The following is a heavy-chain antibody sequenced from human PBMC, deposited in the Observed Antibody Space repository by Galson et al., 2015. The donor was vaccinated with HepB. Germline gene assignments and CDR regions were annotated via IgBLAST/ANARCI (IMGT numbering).Heavy chain of an antibody. CDR1: GFTFSSYA. Sequence: SLRLSCAASGFTFSSYAMHWVRQAPGRGLEWVAVIWYDGSNKYYADSVKGRFTISRDNFKNTLSLQMNNLRAEDTAIYYCARAFSTSWYPWHDGFYIWGQGTMVTVSS. V-gene: IGHV3-33*08. CDR3: ARAFSTSWYPWHDGFYI. D-gene: IGHD6-13*01. J-gene: IGHJ3*02. CDR2: IWYDGSNK.